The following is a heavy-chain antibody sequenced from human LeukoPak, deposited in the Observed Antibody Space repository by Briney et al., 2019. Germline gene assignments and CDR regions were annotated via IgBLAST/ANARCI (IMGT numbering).Heavy chain of an antibody. CDR1: GGSISSSSYY. V-gene: IGHV4-39*07. J-gene: IGHJ6*03. CDR3: ARGVATIYYYMDV. D-gene: IGHD5-12*01. CDR2: IYYSGST. Sequence: SETLSLTCTVSGGSISSSSYYWGWIRQPPGQGLEWIGSIYYSGSTYYYPSLKSRVTISVDTSKNQFSLKLSSVTAADTAVYYCARGVATIYYYMDVWGKGTTVTVSS.